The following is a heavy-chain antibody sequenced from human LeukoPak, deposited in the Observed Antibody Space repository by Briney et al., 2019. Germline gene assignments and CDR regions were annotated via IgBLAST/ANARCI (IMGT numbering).Heavy chain of an antibody. Sequence: SETLSLTCTVSGASISSYYWSWIRQPPGKGLEWIGYISYSGSPNYNPSLKSRVTISADTSKNQFSLNLSCVTAADTAVYYCARVRHMVAAGTYDWWGQGTLVTVSS. D-gene: IGHD6-13*01. CDR2: ISYSGSP. CDR3: ARVRHMVAAGTYDW. J-gene: IGHJ4*02. V-gene: IGHV4-59*08. CDR1: GASISSYY.